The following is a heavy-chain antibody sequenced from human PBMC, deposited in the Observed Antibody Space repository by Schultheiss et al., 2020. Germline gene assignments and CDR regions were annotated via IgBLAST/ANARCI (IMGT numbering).Heavy chain of an antibody. CDR3: AKGEGLLWFGENDAFDI. D-gene: IGHD3-10*01. J-gene: IGHJ3*02. V-gene: IGHV3-33*06. Sequence: GESLKISCAASGFTLSSYGMHWVRQAPGKGLEWVAVIWYDGSNKYYADSVKGRFTISRDNSKNTLYLQMNSLRAEDTAVYYCAKGEGLLWFGENDAFDIWGQGTMVTVSS. CDR2: IWYDGSNK. CDR1: GFTLSSYG.